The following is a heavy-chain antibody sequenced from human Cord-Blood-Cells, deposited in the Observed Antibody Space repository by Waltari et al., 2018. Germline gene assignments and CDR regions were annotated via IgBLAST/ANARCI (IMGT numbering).Heavy chain of an antibody. V-gene: IGHV4-31*03. J-gene: IGHJ6*02. CDR1: GGPYSRGGYH. CDR3: ARDGSSSGNYYYGMDV. D-gene: IGHD6-6*01. CDR2: IYYSGST. Sequence: QVQLQESCPGLVTPSQTLSLTCPISGGPYSRGGYHWRCIRQHPGKGLEWIGYIYYSGSTYYNPSLKSRVTISVDTSKNQFSLKLSSVTAADTAVYYCARDGSSSGNYYYGMDVWGQGTTVTVSS.